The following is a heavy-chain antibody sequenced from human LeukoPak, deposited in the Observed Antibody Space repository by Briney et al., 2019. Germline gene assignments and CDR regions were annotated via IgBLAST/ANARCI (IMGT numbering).Heavy chain of an antibody. J-gene: IGHJ4*01. V-gene: IGHV3-33*06. CDR1: GFTFGGYA. D-gene: IGHD3-10*01. Sequence: PGGSLRLSCAASGFTFGGYAMHWVRQAPGKGLEWVAVIWNDGNNKYYADSVKGRFTISRDNSKNTLYLQMNSLRAEDTAVYYCAKDADRGSNPTMDDDWGHGTLVTVSS. CDR2: IWNDGNNK. CDR3: AKDADRGSNPTMDDD.